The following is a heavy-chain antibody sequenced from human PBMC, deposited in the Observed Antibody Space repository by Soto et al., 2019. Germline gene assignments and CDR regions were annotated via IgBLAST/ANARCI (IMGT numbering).Heavy chain of an antibody. J-gene: IGHJ4*02. CDR1: GFTFSSYW. CDR3: AVAVAGPTAIGY. D-gene: IGHD6-19*01. CDR2: INSDGSRT. Sequence: GGSLRLSCAASGFTFSSYWMHWVRQAPGKGLVWVTRINSDGSRTSYADSVKGRFTISRDNAKNTLYLQMNSLRAEDTAVYYCAVAVAGPTAIGYWGQGTLVTVSS. V-gene: IGHV3-74*01.